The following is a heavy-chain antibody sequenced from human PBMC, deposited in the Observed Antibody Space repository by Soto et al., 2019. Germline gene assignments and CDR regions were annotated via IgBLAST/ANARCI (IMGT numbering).Heavy chain of an antibody. J-gene: IGHJ6*02. CDR1: GFTFSSSA. V-gene: IGHV1-58*01. CDR2: IDVGSANA. CDR3: ARNNHYYDSSGYPMYYYGMDV. D-gene: IGHD3-22*01. Sequence: SVKVSCKTSGFTFSSSAVHWVRQARGHRLQWIGWIDVGSANANYAEKFQGRVTMTTDTSTSTAYMELSSLRSEDTAVYYCARNNHYYDSSGYPMYYYGMDVWGQGTTVTVSS.